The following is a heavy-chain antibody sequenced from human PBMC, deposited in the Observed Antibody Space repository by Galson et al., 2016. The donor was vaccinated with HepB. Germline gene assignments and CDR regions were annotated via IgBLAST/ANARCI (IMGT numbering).Heavy chain of an antibody. CDR2: IYPGDSDP. D-gene: IGHD4-17*01. J-gene: IGHJ4*02. Sequence: QSGAEVKMPGESLRISCKGSGYSFTNYWIAWVRQMPGKGLEWMGIIYPGDSDPRYSPSFQGQVTISADKSIRTAYLHWNSLKASDTAMDSCASSGDYGDHGTDSDYWGQGTLVRVSS. CDR1: GYSFTNYW. CDR3: ASSGDYGDHGTDSDY. V-gene: IGHV5-51*01.